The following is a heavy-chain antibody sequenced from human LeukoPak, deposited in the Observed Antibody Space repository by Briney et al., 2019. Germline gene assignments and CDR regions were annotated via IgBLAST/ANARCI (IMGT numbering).Heavy chain of an antibody. CDR3: AKTITMIVVVINYFDY. CDR2: FYRGDST. V-gene: IGHV3-53*01. CDR1: GFSVSSSY. J-gene: IGHJ4*02. Sequence: TGGSLRLSCAASGFSVSSSYMYWVRQAPGKGLEWVSFFYRGDSTYYAESVRGRFTISRDNSKNTLYLLMNSLIPEDTAVYYCAKTITMIVVVINYFDYWGQGTLVTVSS. D-gene: IGHD3-22*01.